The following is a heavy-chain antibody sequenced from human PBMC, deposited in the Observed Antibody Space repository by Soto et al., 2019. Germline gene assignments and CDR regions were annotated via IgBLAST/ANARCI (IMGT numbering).Heavy chain of an antibody. D-gene: IGHD4-17*01. J-gene: IGHJ3*02. Sequence: QVQLQESGPGLVKPSQTLSLTCTVSGGSISSGGYYWSWIRQHPGKGLEWIGYIYYSGSTYYNPSLTSRVTISVDTSKNQFSLKLSSVTAADTAVYYCARDSRSTVTADAFDIWGQGTMVTVSS. CDR2: IYYSGST. CDR1: GGSISSGGYY. CDR3: ARDSRSTVTADAFDI. V-gene: IGHV4-31*03.